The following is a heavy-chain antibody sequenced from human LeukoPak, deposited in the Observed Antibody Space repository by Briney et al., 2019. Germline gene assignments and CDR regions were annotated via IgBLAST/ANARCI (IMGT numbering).Heavy chain of an antibody. Sequence: GGSLRLSCAASGFTFSDYYMSWIRQAPGKGLEWVSYISSSGSTIYYADSVKGRFTISRDNAKNSLYLQMNRLRAEDTAVYYCANGGSIAVATPLDYWGQGTLVTVSS. V-gene: IGHV3-11*01. CDR2: ISSSGSTI. D-gene: IGHD6-19*01. J-gene: IGHJ4*02. CDR3: ANGGSIAVATPLDY. CDR1: GFTFSDYY.